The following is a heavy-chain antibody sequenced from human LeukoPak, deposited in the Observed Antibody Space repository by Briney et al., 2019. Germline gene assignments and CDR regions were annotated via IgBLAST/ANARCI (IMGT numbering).Heavy chain of an antibody. CDR2: IYHSGST. CDR3: ARDHNWFDP. Sequence: PSETLSLTCAVSGCSISSGYYWGWIRQPPGKGLEWIGSIYHSGSTYYNPSLKSRVTISVDTSKNQFSLKLSSVTAADTAVYYCARDHNWFDPWGQGTLVTVSS. CDR1: GCSISSGYY. J-gene: IGHJ5*02. V-gene: IGHV4-38-2*02.